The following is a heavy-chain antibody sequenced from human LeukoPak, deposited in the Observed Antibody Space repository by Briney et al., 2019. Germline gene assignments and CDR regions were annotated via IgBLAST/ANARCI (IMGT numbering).Heavy chain of an antibody. CDR2: ISAYNGNT. CDR1: GYTFSGYY. D-gene: IGHD1-26*01. J-gene: IGHJ6*02. CDR3: ARDQKWELLLGGSYYYGMDV. Sequence: ASVKVSCKTFGYTFSGYYIHWVRQAPGQGLEWMGWISAYNGNTNYAQKLQGRVTMTTDTSTSTAYMELRSLRSDDTAVYYCARDQKWELLLGGSYYYGMDVWGQGTTVTVSS. V-gene: IGHV1-18*04.